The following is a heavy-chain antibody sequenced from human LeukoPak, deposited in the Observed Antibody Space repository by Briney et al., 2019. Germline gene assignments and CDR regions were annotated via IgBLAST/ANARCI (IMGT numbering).Heavy chain of an antibody. CDR2: INHSGST. Sequence: SETLSLTCAVYGGSFSGYYWGWIRQPPGKGLEWIGEINHSGSTNYNPSLKSRVTISVDTSKNQFSLKLSSVTAADTAVYYCAREPWGRDGERENYFDYWGQGTLVTVSS. CDR1: GGSFSGYY. D-gene: IGHD5-24*01. CDR3: AREPWGRDGERENYFDY. J-gene: IGHJ4*02. V-gene: IGHV4-34*01.